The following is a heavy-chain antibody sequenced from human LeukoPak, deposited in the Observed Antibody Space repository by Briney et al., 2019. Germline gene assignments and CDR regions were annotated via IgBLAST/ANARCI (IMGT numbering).Heavy chain of an antibody. CDR1: GGSISSSSYY. D-gene: IGHD3-3*01. J-gene: IGHJ4*02. CDR2: IYYSGST. V-gene: IGHV4-39*07. Sequence: PSETLSLTCTVSGGSISSSSYYWGWIRQPPGKGLEWIGSIYYSGSTYYNPSLKSRVTISVDTSKNQFSLKLSSVTAADTAVYYCARDPRDFWSGNYFDYWGQGTLVTVSS. CDR3: ARDPRDFWSGNYFDY.